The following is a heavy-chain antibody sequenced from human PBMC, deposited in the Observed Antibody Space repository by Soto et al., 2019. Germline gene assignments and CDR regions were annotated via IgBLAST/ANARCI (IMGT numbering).Heavy chain of an antibody. CDR3: ARDIWGGPEG. V-gene: IGHV3-74*01. Sequence: VQLVESGGGLVEPGGSLRLSCAASGFTFSSYWMQWVRQTPGKGLVWVGRITNDGKSAYYADSVKGRFTISRDNAKNTLYLLMNGLRDDDTSVFYCARDIWGGPEGWGKGTTVIVTS. J-gene: IGHJ6*04. CDR2: ITNDGKSA. CDR1: GFTFSSYW. D-gene: IGHD3-3*01.